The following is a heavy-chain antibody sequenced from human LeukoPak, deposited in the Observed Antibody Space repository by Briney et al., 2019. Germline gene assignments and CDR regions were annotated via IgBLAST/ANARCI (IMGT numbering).Heavy chain of an antibody. Sequence: GGSLRLSCAASGFTVSSNYMSWIRQAPGKGLEWVSYISSSSSYTNYADSVKGRFTISRDNAKNSLYLQMNSLRAEDTAVYYCARVPHYYDSSAQTFDYWGQGTLVTVSS. V-gene: IGHV3-11*06. CDR1: GFTVSSNY. CDR2: ISSSSSYT. J-gene: IGHJ4*02. CDR3: ARVPHYYDSSAQTFDY. D-gene: IGHD3-22*01.